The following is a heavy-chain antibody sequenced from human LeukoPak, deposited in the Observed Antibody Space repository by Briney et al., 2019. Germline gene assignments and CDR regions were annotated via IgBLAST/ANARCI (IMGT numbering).Heavy chain of an antibody. V-gene: IGHV4-34*01. J-gene: IGHJ6*03. CDR1: GGSFSGYY. Sequence: PSETLSLTCAVYGGSFSGYYWSWIRQPPGKGLEWIGEINHGGSTNYNPSLKSRVTISVDTSKNQFSLKLSSVTAADTAVYYCASTITIFGVVTYYYYMDVWGKGTTVTVSS. CDR3: ASTITIFGVVTYYYYMDV. CDR2: INHGGST. D-gene: IGHD3-3*01.